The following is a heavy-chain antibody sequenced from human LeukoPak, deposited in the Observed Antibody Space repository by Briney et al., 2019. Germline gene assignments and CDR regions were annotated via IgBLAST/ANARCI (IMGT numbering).Heavy chain of an antibody. D-gene: IGHD3-3*01. CDR3: ASTILETQMAWYFDY. CDR1: GYTFTNNG. V-gene: IGHV1-69*05. Sequence: GASVKVSCKASGYTFTNNGLSWVRQAPGQGLEWMGGIIPIFGTANYAQKFQGRVTITTDESTSTAYMELSSLRSEDTAVYYCASTILETQMAWYFDYWGQGTLVTVSS. CDR2: IIPIFGTA. J-gene: IGHJ4*02.